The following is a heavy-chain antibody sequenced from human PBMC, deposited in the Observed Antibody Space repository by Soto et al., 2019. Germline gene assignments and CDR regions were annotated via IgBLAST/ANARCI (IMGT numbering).Heavy chain of an antibody. CDR1: GYSFSSYW. D-gene: IGHD3-10*01. Sequence: PGGALKISRKGFGYSFSSYWIGRVRPMPGKSPGWFGIIYPGASDTRYSPSFQGRVTISADKSISTAYLQWSSLKASDTAMYYCAGGGVRGVITRTRDYYGMDVWGQGTTVTVSS. CDR3: AGGGVRGVITRTRDYYGMDV. V-gene: IGHV5-51*01. J-gene: IGHJ6*02. CDR2: IYPGASDT.